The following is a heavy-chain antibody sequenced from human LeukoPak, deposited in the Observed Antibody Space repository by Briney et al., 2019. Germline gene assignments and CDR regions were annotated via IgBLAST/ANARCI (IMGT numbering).Heavy chain of an antibody. Sequence: GGSLRLSCAASGFTFDDYAMHWVRQAPGKGLEWVALIRYDGSDKYYADSVKGRFTISRDNSKNTLYLQMNSLRAEDTAVFYCAKDRVIAGAGEIDFWGQGTLVTVSS. J-gene: IGHJ4*02. CDR1: GFTFDDYA. CDR3: AKDRVIAGAGEIDF. CDR2: IRYDGSDK. V-gene: IGHV3-30*02. D-gene: IGHD6-13*01.